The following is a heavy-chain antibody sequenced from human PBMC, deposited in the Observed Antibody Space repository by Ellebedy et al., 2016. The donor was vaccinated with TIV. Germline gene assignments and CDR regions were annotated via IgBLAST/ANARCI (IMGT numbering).Heavy chain of an antibody. Sequence: AASVKVSCKASGGTFSSYPISWVRQAPGQGLEWMGRIIPILGIANYAQDFQGRVTITADNSTSTAYMELSSLRSEDTAVYYCAREVMATGELGFEYWGQGTLVTVSS. CDR2: IIPILGIA. CDR3: AREVMATGELGFEY. V-gene: IGHV1-69*04. CDR1: GGTFSSYP. J-gene: IGHJ4*02. D-gene: IGHD5-24*01.